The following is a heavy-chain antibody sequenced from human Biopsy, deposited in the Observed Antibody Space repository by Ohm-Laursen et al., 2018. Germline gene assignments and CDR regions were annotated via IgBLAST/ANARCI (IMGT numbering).Heavy chain of an antibody. CDR1: GYSVTNDYY. Sequence: SETLSLTCAVSGYSVTNDYYWGWIRQPPGKGLEWIGNIYYDGITYYNPSLKRRVAMSVDTSKNQFSLRLPSVTAADTAVYYCARVAGGYAYYYGMDVWGQGTTVIVSS. V-gene: IGHV4-38-2*01. CDR2: IYYDGIT. J-gene: IGHJ6*02. D-gene: IGHD5-12*01. CDR3: ARVAGGYAYYYGMDV.